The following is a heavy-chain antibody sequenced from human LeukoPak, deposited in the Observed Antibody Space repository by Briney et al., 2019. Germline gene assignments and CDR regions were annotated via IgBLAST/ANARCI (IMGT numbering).Heavy chain of an antibody. CDR2: IYTSGST. CDR3: ARSPIIVVVAATPGGMDV. D-gene: IGHD2-15*01. V-gene: IGHV4-61*02. J-gene: IGHJ6*02. Sequence: PSQTLSLTCSVSGGFISSASNFWSWIRQPAGKGLEWIGRIYTSGSTNYNPSLKSRVTISVDTSKNQFSLKLSSVTAADTAVYYCARSPIIVVVAATPGGMDVWGQGTTVTVSS. CDR1: GGFISSASNF.